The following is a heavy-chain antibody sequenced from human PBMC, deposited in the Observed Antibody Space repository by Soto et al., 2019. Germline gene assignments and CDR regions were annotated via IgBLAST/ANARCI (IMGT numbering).Heavy chain of an antibody. D-gene: IGHD1-26*01. CDR1: GFTFSSYD. Sequence: QVQLVESGGGVVQPGRSLRLSCAASGFTFSSYDMYWVRQAPGKGLEWVALISYDGSNKYYADSVQGRFTISRENSKNTLYLQMNSLRAEDTAVYYCAKDRYSGIYFRYYFDSWGQGTLVTVSS. V-gene: IGHV3-30*18. CDR3: AKDRYSGIYFRYYFDS. J-gene: IGHJ4*02. CDR2: ISYDGSNK.